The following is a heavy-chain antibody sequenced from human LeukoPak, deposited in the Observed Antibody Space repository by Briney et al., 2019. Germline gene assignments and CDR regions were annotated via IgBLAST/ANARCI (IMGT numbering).Heavy chain of an antibody. Sequence: PGGSLRLSCAASGFTFSNYAMTWVRQAPGKGLEWVSVISDSGFSTTYADSVKGRFSMSRDNSKNTLFLQISSLRVDDTAVYYCAKGSTSEIVGATTAFDIWGQGTMVTVSS. CDR2: ISDSGFST. D-gene: IGHD1-26*01. CDR1: GFTFSNYA. J-gene: IGHJ3*02. V-gene: IGHV3-23*01. CDR3: AKGSTSEIVGATTAFDI.